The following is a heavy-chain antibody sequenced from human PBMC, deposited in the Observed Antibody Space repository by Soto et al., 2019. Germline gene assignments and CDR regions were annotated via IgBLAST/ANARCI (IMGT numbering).Heavy chain of an antibody. D-gene: IGHD6-19*01. J-gene: IGHJ4*02. Sequence: PGGSLRLSCAASGFTFSSYEMNWVRQAPGKGLEWVSYISSSGSTIYYADSVKGRFTISRDNAKNSLYLQMNSLRAEDTAVYYCATAMAGRDFDYWGQGTLVTVSS. CDR3: ATAMAGRDFDY. CDR1: GFTFSSYE. V-gene: IGHV3-48*03. CDR2: ISSSGSTI.